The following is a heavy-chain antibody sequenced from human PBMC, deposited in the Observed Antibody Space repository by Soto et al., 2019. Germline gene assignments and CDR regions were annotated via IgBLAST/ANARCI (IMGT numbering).Heavy chain of an antibody. CDR1: GYTFTSYG. V-gene: IGHV1-18*04. J-gene: IGHJ6*02. CDR3: ARGIQLWPSDYYYGMDV. D-gene: IGHD5-18*01. Sequence: QVQLVQSGAEVKKPGASVKDSCKASGYTFTSYGISWVRQAPGQGLEWMGWISAYNGNTNYAQKLQGRVTMTTDTSTSTAYMELRSLRSDDTAVYYCARGIQLWPSDYYYGMDVWGQGTTVTVSS. CDR2: ISAYNGNT.